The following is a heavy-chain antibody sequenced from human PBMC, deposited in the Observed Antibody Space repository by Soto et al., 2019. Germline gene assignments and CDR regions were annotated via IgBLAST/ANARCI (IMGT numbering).Heavy chain of an antibody. CDR3: AREPLGYAYFDF. D-gene: IGHD5-12*01. Sequence: PSETLSLSCTVSGDSVSSHYWSWIRQPAGKGLEWLGRLYNDERTNYNPSLKSRVTMSMDTSKNQFSLKLTAVAAADWAVYCWAREPLGYAYFDFWGQGILVTVSS. CDR1: GDSVSSHY. CDR2: LYNDERT. V-gene: IGHV4-4*07. J-gene: IGHJ4*02.